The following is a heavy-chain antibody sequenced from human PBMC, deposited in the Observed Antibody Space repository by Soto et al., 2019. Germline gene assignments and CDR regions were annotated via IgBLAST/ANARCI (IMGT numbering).Heavy chain of an antibody. D-gene: IGHD1-26*01. Sequence: SETLSLTCTVSGGPISSGDYYWSWIRQPPGKGLEWIGYIYYSGSTYYNPSLKSRVTISVDTSKNQFSLKLSSVTAADTAVYYCARVDSGSYPRIDYWGQGTLVTVSS. CDR1: GGPISSGDYY. CDR3: ARVDSGSYPRIDY. V-gene: IGHV4-30-4*01. CDR2: IYYSGST. J-gene: IGHJ4*02.